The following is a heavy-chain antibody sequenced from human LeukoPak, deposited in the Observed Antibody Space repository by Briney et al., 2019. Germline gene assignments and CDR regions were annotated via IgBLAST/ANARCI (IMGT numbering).Heavy chain of an antibody. J-gene: IGHJ2*01. V-gene: IGHV4-59*11. CDR3: ARRGYYYDSSGKHWYFDL. CDR2: IHYTGRT. D-gene: IGHD3-22*01. Sequence: PSETLSLTCAVSGGSISSHYWSWLRQPPGEGLEWIAYIHYTGRTNYNPSLKGRVTISVDTSNSQFSLNLNSVTAADTAVYYCARRGYYYDSSGKHWYFDLWGRGTLVTVSS. CDR1: GGSISSHY.